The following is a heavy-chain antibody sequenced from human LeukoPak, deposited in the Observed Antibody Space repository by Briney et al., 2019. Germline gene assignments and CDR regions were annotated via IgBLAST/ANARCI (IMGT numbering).Heavy chain of an antibody. J-gene: IGHJ4*02. D-gene: IGHD1-26*01. CDR1: GGTFSSYA. Sequence: ASVTVSCKASGGTFSSYAISWVRLAPGQGLEWMGWISGYNGGTNYAQKLQGRVTMTTDTSTSTAYMELRSLRSDDTAVYYCARDRSGKYYRYWGQGTLVTVSS. V-gene: IGHV1-18*01. CDR3: ARDRSGKYYRY. CDR2: ISGYNGGT.